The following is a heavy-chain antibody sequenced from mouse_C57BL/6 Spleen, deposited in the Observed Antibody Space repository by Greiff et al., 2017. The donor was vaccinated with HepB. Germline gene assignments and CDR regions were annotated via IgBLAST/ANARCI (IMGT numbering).Heavy chain of an antibody. Sequence: VKLVESGAELVKPVASVKMSCKASGYTFTTYPIEWMKQNHGKSLEWIGNFHPYNDDTKYNEKFKGKATLTVEKSSSTVYVELSRLTSDDSAVYYCARRGGYEDYAMDYWGQGTSVTVSS. J-gene: IGHJ4*01. CDR1: GYTFTTYP. CDR2: FHPYNDDT. V-gene: IGHV1-47*01. D-gene: IGHD2-2*01. CDR3: ARRGGYEDYAMDY.